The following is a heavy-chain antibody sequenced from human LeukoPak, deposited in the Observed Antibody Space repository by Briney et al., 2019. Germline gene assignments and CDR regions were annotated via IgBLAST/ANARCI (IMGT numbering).Heavy chain of an antibody. D-gene: IGHD5-12*01. J-gene: IGHJ5*02. Sequence: SETLSLTCTVSGGSISSGGYYRSWIRQRPGKGLEWIGYIYYSGSTYYNPSLKSRVTISVDTSKNQFSLKLSSVTAADTAVYYCARVRGYSGYESVRFDPWGQGTLVTVSS. CDR3: ARVRGYSGYESVRFDP. CDR1: GGSISSGGYY. V-gene: IGHV4-31*03. CDR2: IYYSGST.